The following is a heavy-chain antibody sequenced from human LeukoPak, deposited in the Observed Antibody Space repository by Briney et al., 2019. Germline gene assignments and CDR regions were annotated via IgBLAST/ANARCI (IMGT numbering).Heavy chain of an antibody. CDR3: ARDWSPYGSGFGWFDP. D-gene: IGHD3-10*01. CDR2: IIPIFGTA. J-gene: IGHJ5*02. CDR1: GGTFSSYA. Sequence: RASVKVSCKASGGTFSSYAISWVRQAPGQGLEWMGGIIPIFGTANYAQKFQGRVTITADESTSTAYMELSSLRSEDTAVYYCARDWSPYGSGFGWFDPWGQGTLVTVSS. V-gene: IGHV1-69*13.